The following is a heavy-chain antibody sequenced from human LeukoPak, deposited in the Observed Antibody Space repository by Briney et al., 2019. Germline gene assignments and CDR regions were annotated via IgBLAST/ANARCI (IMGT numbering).Heavy chain of an antibody. D-gene: IGHD6-19*01. CDR1: GRSISSYY. J-gene: IGHJ4*02. V-gene: IGHV4-59*01. Sequence: SETLSLTCTVSGRSISSYYWSWIRQPPGKGLEWIGYTYYSGSTNYNPSLKSRVTISVDTSENQFSLKLSSVTAADTAVYYCARGTVAGFDYWGQGTPVTVSS. CDR2: TYYSGST. CDR3: ARGTVAGFDY.